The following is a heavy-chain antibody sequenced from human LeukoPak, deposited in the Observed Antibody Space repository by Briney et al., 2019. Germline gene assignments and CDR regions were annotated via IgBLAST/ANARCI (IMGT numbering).Heavy chain of an antibody. J-gene: IGHJ3*02. V-gene: IGHV6-1*01. D-gene: IGHD3-16*01. Sequence: SQTLSLTCAIAGDSVSSNSAGWNWIRQSPSRGLEWLGRTYYRSKWYNDYAVSVKSRITINPDTSKNQSSLQLNSVTPEDTAVYYCAKGGGAFDIWGQGTMVTVSS. CDR1: GDSVSSNSAG. CDR2: TYYRSKWYN. CDR3: AKGGGAFDI.